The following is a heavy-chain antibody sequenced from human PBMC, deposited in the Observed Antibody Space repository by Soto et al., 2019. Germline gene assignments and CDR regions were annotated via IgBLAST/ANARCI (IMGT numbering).Heavy chain of an antibody. CDR3: ARRPYYYDSSCYYYLSYFDY. Sequence: SETLSLTCSVSGGSISTDGYYWGWIRQPPGKGLEWIGSIYYSGRTYYNPSLKSRVTISVDTSKNQFSLKLSSVTAADTAVYYCARRPYYYDSSCYYYLSYFDYWGQGALVTVSS. V-gene: IGHV4-39*01. D-gene: IGHD3-22*01. CDR2: IYYSGRT. CDR1: GGSISTDGYY. J-gene: IGHJ4*02.